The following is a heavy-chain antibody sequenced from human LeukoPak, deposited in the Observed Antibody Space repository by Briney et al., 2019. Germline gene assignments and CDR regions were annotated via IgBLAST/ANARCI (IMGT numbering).Heavy chain of an antibody. J-gene: IGHJ5*02. CDR3: AKDLSRAVAADWFDP. V-gene: IGHV3-23*01. D-gene: IGHD6-19*01. Sequence: GGSLRLSCSASGFTFSNYDMSWVRQAPGKGLEWVSSISYSGGSTYYADSVKGRFTISRDNSKNTLYLQMTNLRAADTAVYYCAKDLSRAVAADWFDPWDQGSLVTVSS. CDR1: GFTFSNYD. CDR2: ISYSGGST.